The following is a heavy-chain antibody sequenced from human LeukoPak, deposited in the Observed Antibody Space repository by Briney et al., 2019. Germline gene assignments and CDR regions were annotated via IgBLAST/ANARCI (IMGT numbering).Heavy chain of an antibody. CDR2: ISSSSSTI. D-gene: IGHD6-19*01. CDR3: ARMYSSGWDSYYYYYMDV. V-gene: IGHV3-48*04. J-gene: IGHJ6*03. CDR1: GFTFSSYS. Sequence: PGGSLRLSCAASGFTFSSYSMNWVRQAPGKGLEWVSYISSSSSTIYYADSVKGRFTISRDNAKNSLYLQMNSLRAEDTAVYYCARMYSSGWDSYYYYYMDVWGKGTTVTVSS.